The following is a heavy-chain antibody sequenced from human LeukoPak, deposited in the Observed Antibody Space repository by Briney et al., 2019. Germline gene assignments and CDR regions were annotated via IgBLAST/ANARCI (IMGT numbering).Heavy chain of an antibody. CDR1: GFIFSGFW. CDR3: ARGHYYDMDI. J-gene: IGHJ6*02. V-gene: IGHV3-74*01. Sequence: GGSLRLSCAASGFIFSGFWMHWVRQAPGKGLEWVSRIESDGSSTAYADSVTGRFTISRVNAMNTLYLQMNSLRAEDTAVYYCARGHYYDMDIWGQGTTVTVSS. CDR2: IESDGSST.